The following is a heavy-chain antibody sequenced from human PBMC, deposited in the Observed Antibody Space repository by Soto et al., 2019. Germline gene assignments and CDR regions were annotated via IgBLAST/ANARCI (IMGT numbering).Heavy chain of an antibody. Sequence: EVQLVESGGGLIQPGGSLRLSCAASGFTVSRNYMSWVRQAPGKGLEWVSVTYSGGTTYYADSVKGRFTISRDNSKNTLYLQVNSLRAEDTAMYYCARGPHYSNLDYWGQGTLVTVSS. CDR3: ARGPHYSNLDY. J-gene: IGHJ4*02. CDR2: TYSGGTT. D-gene: IGHD4-4*01. V-gene: IGHV3-53*01. CDR1: GFTVSRNY.